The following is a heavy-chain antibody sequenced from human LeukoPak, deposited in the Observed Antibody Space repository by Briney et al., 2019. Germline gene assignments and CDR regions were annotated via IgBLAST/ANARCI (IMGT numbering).Heavy chain of an antibody. V-gene: IGHV3-23*01. CDR2: TVSRGTT. D-gene: IGHD1-26*01. CDR3: AKDLAGAEPDY. CDR1: GFTFTSDA. J-gene: IGHJ4*02. Sequence: GGSLRLSCVASGFTFTSDAMNWVRQAPGKGLEWVSSTVSRGTTQYADSVKGRFTISRDNSKNTLYLQMNSLRAEDTAVYYCAKDLAGAEPDYWGQGTLVTVSS.